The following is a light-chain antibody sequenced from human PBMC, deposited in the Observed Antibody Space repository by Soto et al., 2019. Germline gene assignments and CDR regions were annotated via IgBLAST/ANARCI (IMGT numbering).Light chain of an antibody. CDR3: CSYTTSNTRQIV. J-gene: IGLJ1*01. CDR2: DVS. Sequence: QSVLTQPASVSGSPGQSITISCTGTSSDVGGYNYVSWYQHHPGKAPKLMIYDVSNRSSGVSNRFSGSKSGNTASLTISVLQPEDEADYYCCSYTTSNTRQIVFGTGTKVTVL. CDR1: SSDVGGYNY. V-gene: IGLV2-14*03.